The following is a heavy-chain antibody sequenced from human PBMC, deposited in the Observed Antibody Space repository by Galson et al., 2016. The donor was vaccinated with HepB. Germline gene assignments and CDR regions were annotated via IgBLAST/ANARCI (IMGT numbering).Heavy chain of an antibody. J-gene: IGHJ4*02. CDR2: ISDGGTT. D-gene: IGHD2-15*01. Sequence: SLRLSCAASGFIFNNYAMTWVRQAPGEGLEWVSGISDGGTTIYADSVKGRFTISRDNSKKTLYLQMNSLRVEDTAVYYCAKCSGGSCFSSNYFDSWGRESWSPSPQ. V-gene: IGHV3-23*01. CDR3: AKCSGGSCFSSNYFDS. CDR1: GFIFNNYA.